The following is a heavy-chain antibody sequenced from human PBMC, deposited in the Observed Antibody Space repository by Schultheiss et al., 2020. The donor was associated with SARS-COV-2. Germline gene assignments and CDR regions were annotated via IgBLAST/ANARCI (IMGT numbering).Heavy chain of an antibody. CDR3: ARGRQLGPLFFY. J-gene: IGHJ4*02. CDR2: ISYDGSNK. V-gene: IGHV3-30*03. CDR1: GFTFSSYG. Sequence: GGSLRLSCAASGFTFSSYGMHWVRQAPGKGLEWVAVISYDGSNKYYADSVKGRFTISRDNAKNSLYLQMNSLRAEDTAVYYCARGRQLGPLFFYWGQGTLVTVSS. D-gene: IGHD5-18*01.